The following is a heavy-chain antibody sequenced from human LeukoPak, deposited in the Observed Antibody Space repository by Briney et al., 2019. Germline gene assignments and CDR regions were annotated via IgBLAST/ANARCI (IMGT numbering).Heavy chain of an antibody. V-gene: IGHV3-48*04. J-gene: IGHJ4*02. CDR2: ISSSDDTI. CDR1: GFTFSIYG. Sequence: PGGSLRLSCAASGFTFSIYGMNWVRQAPGKGLEWVSYISSSDDTIYYADSVKGRFTISRVNAKNSLYLQMNSLRAGDTAVYYCARTIEMATISYFDYWGQGTLVTVSS. D-gene: IGHD5-24*01. CDR3: ARTIEMATISYFDY.